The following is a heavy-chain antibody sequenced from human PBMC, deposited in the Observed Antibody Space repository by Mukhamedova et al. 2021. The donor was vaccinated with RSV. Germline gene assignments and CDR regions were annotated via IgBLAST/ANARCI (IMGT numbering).Heavy chain of an antibody. CDR1: GGSISPSY. V-gene: IGHV4-59*01. J-gene: IGHJ4*01. CDR2: FYYIGTT. CDR3: ARVKGWKAPFDY. Sequence: VSGGSISPSYWSWIRQPPGKGLEWTGYFYYIGTTNFNPSLESRVTISVDTSRNQISLNLTSVTAADTAGYYCARVKGWKAPFDY. D-gene: IGHD1-1*01.